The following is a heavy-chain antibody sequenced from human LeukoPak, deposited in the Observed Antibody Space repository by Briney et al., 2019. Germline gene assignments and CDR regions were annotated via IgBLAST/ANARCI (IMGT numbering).Heavy chain of an antibody. V-gene: IGHV3-30*14. D-gene: IGHD1-26*01. CDR3: ARGVGSGSRLRAGDY. Sequence: PGGSLRLSCAASGFTFSSYVMYWVRQAPGKGLEWVAVISYDGSKQYYADSVKGRFTISRDNSKNTLYLQMNSLRAEDTAVYYCARGVGSGSRLRAGDYWGQGTLVTVSS. CDR1: GFTFSSYV. CDR2: ISYDGSKQ. J-gene: IGHJ4*02.